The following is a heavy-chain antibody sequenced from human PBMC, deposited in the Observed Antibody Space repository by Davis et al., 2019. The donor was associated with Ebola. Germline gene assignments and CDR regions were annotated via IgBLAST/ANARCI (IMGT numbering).Heavy chain of an antibody. V-gene: IGHV4-38-2*02. CDR3: ARGIMLIDY. CDR1: GYSISSGYF. J-gene: IGHJ4*02. Sequence: SETLSLTCTVSGYSISSGYFWRCIRQPPGKGLEWIGSIYNGGKTHYNPSLKSRVTISVDTSKNQFSLKLSYVTAADTAVYYCARGIMLIDYWGQGTLVTVSS. CDR2: IYNGGKT. D-gene: IGHD3-16*01.